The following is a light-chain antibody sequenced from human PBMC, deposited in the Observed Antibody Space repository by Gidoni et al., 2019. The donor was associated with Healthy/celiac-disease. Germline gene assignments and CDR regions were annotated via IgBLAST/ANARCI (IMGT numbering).Light chain of an antibody. CDR2: SNN. CDR3: AAWDDSLNGHV. CDR1: SSNIGSNT. V-gene: IGLV1-44*01. J-gene: IGLJ1*01. Sequence: QSVLPQPPSASGPPGQRVTISCSGSSSNIGSNTVNWYQQLPGTAPKLLIYSNNQRPSGVPDRFSGSKSGTSASLAISGLQSEDEADYYCAAWDDSLNGHVFGTGTKVTVL.